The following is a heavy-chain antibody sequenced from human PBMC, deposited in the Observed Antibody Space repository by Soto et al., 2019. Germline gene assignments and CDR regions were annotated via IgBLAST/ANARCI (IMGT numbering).Heavy chain of an antibody. Sequence: PGESLKISCKGSGYSFTSYWISWVRQMPGKGLEWMGRIDPSDSYTNYSPSFQGHVTISADKSISTAYLQWSSLKASDTAMYYCASAEDYSNYVFDYWGQGTLVTVSS. CDR1: GYSFTSYW. CDR2: IDPSDSYT. J-gene: IGHJ4*02. D-gene: IGHD4-4*01. CDR3: ASAEDYSNYVFDY. V-gene: IGHV5-10-1*01.